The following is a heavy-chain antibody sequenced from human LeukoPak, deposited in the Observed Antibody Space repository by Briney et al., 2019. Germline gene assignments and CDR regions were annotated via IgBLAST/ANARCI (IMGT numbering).Heavy chain of an antibody. J-gene: IGHJ6*02. D-gene: IGHD6-13*01. CDR3: ARDGGPYSSSWYSITDYGMDV. Sequence: RASVKVSCKASGYTFTSYGISWVRQAPGQGLEWMGWISAYNGNTNYAQKLQGRVTMTTDTSTSIAYMELRRLRSDDTAVYYCARDGGPYSSSWYSITDYGMDVWGQGTTVTVSS. V-gene: IGHV1-18*01. CDR1: GYTFTSYG. CDR2: ISAYNGNT.